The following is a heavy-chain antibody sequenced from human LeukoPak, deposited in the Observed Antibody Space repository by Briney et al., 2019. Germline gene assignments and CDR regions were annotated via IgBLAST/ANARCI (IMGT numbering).Heavy chain of an antibody. J-gene: IGHJ5*02. D-gene: IGHD3-22*01. CDR1: GDSISTSNSY. CDR3: ARKREDYYDSSGYYRSYWFDP. V-gene: IGHV4-39*07. CDR2: IYYSGNT. Sequence: PSETLSLTCTVSGDSISTSNSYWGWIRQPPGKGLEWIGSIYYSGNTYYNPSLKSRVTISVDTSKNQFSLKLSSVTAADTAVYYCARKREDYYDSSGYYRSYWFDPWGQGTLVTVSS.